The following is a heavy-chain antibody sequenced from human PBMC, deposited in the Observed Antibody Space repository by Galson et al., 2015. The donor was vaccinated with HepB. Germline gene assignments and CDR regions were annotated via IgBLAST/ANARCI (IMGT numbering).Heavy chain of an antibody. CDR1: GGSISSYY. CDR3: ARHRHYYGSGSYSDYYGMDV. D-gene: IGHD3-10*01. V-gene: IGHV4-59*08. CDR2: IYYSGST. J-gene: IGHJ6*02. Sequence: ETLSLTCTVSGGSISSYYWSWIRQPPGKGLEWIGYIYYSGSTNYNPPLKSRVTISVDTSKNQFSLKLSSVTAADTAVYYCARHRHYYGSGSYSDYYGMDVWGQGTTVTVSS.